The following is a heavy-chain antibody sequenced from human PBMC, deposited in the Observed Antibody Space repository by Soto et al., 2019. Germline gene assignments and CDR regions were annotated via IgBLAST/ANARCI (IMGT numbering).Heavy chain of an antibody. CDR1: GFNVSDNY. D-gene: IGHD6-19*01. J-gene: IGHJ4*02. CDR3: VRERRGLGIGFDH. V-gene: IGHV3-66*01. CDR2: FFTGGST. Sequence: GGSLRLSCAAAGFNVSDNYMGWVRQAPGKGMEEVSSFFTGGSTDYADSVKGRFTNSRDDSKNTVYLQTNSLRAEDTAGYFCVRERRGLGIGFDHWGQGTLVTVSS.